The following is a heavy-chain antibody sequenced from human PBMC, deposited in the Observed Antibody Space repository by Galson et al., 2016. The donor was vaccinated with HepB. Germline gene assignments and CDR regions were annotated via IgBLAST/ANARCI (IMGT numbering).Heavy chain of an antibody. V-gene: IGHV1-18*01. CDR3: ARTGRMVIAFDWFDP. D-gene: IGHD2-21*01. CDR2: ISTYNGDT. CDR1: GYTFTNFA. Sequence: SVKVSCKASGYTFTNFAISWIRQAPGRGLEWMGWISTYNGDTKVAQKLQGRVTMTRDTSTTPAYMELTGLRSDDTAVYYCARTGRMVIAFDWFDPWGQGTLVTVSS. J-gene: IGHJ5*02.